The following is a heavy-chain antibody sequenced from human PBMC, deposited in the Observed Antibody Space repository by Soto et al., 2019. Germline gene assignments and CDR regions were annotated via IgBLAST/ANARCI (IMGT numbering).Heavy chain of an antibody. Sequence: GGSLRLSCAASGFTYSSYAMSWVRQAPGKGLEWVSGISGSGGNTYYADSVKGRFTISRDSSKNTLYLQMNSLRAEDTAVYYCAKDHGLSSYAFDIWGQGTMVTVSS. D-gene: IGHD2-15*01. V-gene: IGHV3-23*01. J-gene: IGHJ3*02. CDR2: ISGSGGNT. CDR3: AKDHGLSSYAFDI. CDR1: GFTYSSYA.